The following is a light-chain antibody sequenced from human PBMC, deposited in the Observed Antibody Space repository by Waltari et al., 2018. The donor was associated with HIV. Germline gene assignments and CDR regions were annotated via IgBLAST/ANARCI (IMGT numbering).Light chain of an antibody. CDR3: GTWDTSLTAYV. J-gene: IGLJ1*01. CDR2: EKE. Sequence: QSILTRPPSVSAAPGHNVTISCSGTTSNIANNYVSCYQHLPGTAPKLLILEKEKRPTELPDRFAGSKPGTSATPGIIGLQPGDEADYYCGTWDTSLTAYVFTTGTKVSV. V-gene: IGLV1-51*02. CDR1: TSNIANNY.